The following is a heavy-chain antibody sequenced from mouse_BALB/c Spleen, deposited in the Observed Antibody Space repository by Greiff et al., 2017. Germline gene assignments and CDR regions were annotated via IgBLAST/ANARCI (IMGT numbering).Heavy chain of an antibody. CDR3: ARDGGSSGPYYAMDY. CDR1: GFSLTSYG. D-gene: IGHD3-1*01. CDR2: IWAGGST. V-gene: IGHV2-9*02. J-gene: IGHJ4*01. Sequence: VQLQQSGPGLVAPSQSLSITCTVSGFSLTSYGVHWVRQPPGKGLEWLGVIWAGGSTNYNSALMSRLSISKDNSKSQVFLKMNSLQTDDTAMYYCARDGGSSGPYYAMDYWGQGTSVTVSS.